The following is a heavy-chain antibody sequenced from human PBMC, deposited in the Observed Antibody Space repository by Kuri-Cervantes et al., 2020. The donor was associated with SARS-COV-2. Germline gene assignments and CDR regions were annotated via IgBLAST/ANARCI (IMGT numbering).Heavy chain of an antibody. CDR1: GESFSGYY. J-gene: IGHJ4*02. D-gene: IGHD5-24*01. Sequence: SQTLSLTCAFYGESFSGYYWNWIRQSPGKGLEWIGEVNHRGSTNYNPSLKSRVTISVDTSSKQFSLHLGSVTAADTAVYYCARDRGKDGYNLYYFDYWGQGTLVTVSS. CDR2: VNHRGST. V-gene: IGHV4-34*01. CDR3: ARDRGKDGYNLYYFDY.